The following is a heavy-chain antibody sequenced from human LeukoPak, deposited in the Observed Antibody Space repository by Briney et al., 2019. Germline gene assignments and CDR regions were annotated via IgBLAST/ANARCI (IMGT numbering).Heavy chain of an antibody. J-gene: IGHJ4*02. CDR3: ARDHDYVWGSYRYRVIDY. CDR2: IYYSGST. V-gene: IGHV4-31*03. Sequence: SETLSLTCTVSGGSISSGGYSWSWIRQHPGQGLEWIGYIYYSGSTYYNPSLKSRVTISVDTSKNQFSLKLSSVTAADTAVYYCARDHDYVWGSYRYRVIDYWGQGTLVTVSS. D-gene: IGHD3-16*02. CDR1: GGSISSGGYS.